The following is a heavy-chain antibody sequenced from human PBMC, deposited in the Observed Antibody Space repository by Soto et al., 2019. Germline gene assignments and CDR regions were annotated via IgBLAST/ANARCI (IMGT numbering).Heavy chain of an antibody. CDR1: GYTFTSYG. CDR3: ATDTSSSWYGRGNYYYYYGMDV. J-gene: IGHJ6*02. V-gene: IGHV1-18*01. CDR2: ISAYNGNT. D-gene: IGHD6-13*01. Sequence: QVQLVQSGAEVKKPGASVKVSCKASGYTFTSYGISWVRQAPGQGLEWMGWISAYNGNTNYAQKLQGRVTMTTDTSTSTAYMELRSLRSDDTAVYYCATDTSSSWYGRGNYYYYYGMDVWGQGTTVTVSS.